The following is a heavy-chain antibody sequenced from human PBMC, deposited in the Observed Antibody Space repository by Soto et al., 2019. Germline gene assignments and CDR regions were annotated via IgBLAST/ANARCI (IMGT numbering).Heavy chain of an antibody. CDR1: GLSLSNGRLG. CDR3: ALIKNCSIPDCQLASCDP. CDR2: MFSNDDK. V-gene: IGHV2-26*01. D-gene: IGHD2-2*01. J-gene: IGHJ5*02. Sequence: QVTLKESGPVLVKPTEPLTLTCTVSGLSLSNGRLGVSWIRQPPGKALEWLAHMFSNDDKSYSTSLKSRLSSSKDTTRSQVVLTMTNKAPVDSATYYSALIKNCSIPDCQLASCDPWGQGTLVTVSS.